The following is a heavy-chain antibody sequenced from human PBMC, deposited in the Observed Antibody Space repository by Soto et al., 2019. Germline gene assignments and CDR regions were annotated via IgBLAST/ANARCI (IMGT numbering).Heavy chain of an antibody. J-gene: IGHJ5*02. D-gene: IGHD1-1*01. CDR2: ISNSGTT. Sequence: QVQLQESGPGLVKPWETLSLTCTVSGASISSYYWTWIRQPPGKGLEWIGYISNSGTTYYNPSPKSRVNIRVHTSKNHFSLILTSVTAADTPVYSCAGLTPMSGTTDWFDPWGQGTLVPVSS. CDR3: AGLTPMSGTTDWFDP. CDR1: GASISSYY. V-gene: IGHV4-59*08.